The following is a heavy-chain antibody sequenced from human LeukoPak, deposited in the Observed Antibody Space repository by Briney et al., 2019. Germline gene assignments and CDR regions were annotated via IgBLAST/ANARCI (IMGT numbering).Heavy chain of an antibody. Sequence: SETLSLTCSVSGYSISSNYYWVWIRQPPGKGLEWVGSIYHSGSTYYNPSLKSRVTISVDTSKNQFSLKLRSVTAADTAVYYCARSRGWLAQLDYWGQGTLVTVSS. D-gene: IGHD5-12*01. CDR2: IYHSGST. CDR3: ARSRGWLAQLDY. V-gene: IGHV4-38-2*02. J-gene: IGHJ4*02. CDR1: GYSISSNYY.